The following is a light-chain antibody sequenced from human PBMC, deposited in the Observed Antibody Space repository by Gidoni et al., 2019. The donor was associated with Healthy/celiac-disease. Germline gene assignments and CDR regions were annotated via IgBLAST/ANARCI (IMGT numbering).Light chain of an antibody. V-gene: IGKV1-5*03. CDR3: QQYNSYWT. CDR1: QSISSW. J-gene: IGKJ1*01. Sequence: DIQITQSPYTLSASVGDRVTITCRASQSISSWLAWYQQKPGKAPKLLIYKASSLESGVPSRFSGSGSGTEFTLTISSLHPDDFATYYCQQYNSYWTFGQGTKVEIK. CDR2: KAS.